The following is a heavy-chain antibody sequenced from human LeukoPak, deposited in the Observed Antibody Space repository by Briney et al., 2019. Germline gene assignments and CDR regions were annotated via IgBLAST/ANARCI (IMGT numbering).Heavy chain of an antibody. J-gene: IGHJ6*02. CDR3: ARSQYSSSLHGMDV. Sequence: SQTLSLTCTVSGGSISSYYWSWIRQPPGKGLEWIGYIYYSGSTNYNPSLKSRVTISVDTSKNQFSLKLSSVTAADTAVYYCARSQYSSSLHGMDVWGQGTTVTVSS. CDR1: GGSISSYY. V-gene: IGHV4-59*01. CDR2: IYYSGST. D-gene: IGHD6-13*01.